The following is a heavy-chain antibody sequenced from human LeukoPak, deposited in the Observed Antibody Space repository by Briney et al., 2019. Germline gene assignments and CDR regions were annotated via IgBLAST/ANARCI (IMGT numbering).Heavy chain of an antibody. CDR3: ARVGYYGSGSFYYYYMDV. CDR1: GGTFSSYA. V-gene: IGHV1-69*06. Sequence: GASVKVSCKASGGTFSSYAISWVRQAPGQGLGWMGGIIPIFGTANYAQKFQGRVTITADKSTSTAYMELSSLRSEDTAVYYCARVGYYGSGSFYYYYMDVWGKGTTVTVSS. J-gene: IGHJ6*03. D-gene: IGHD3-10*01. CDR2: IIPIFGTA.